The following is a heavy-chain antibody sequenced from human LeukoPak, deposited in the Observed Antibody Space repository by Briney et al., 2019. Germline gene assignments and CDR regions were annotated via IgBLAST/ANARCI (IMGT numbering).Heavy chain of an antibody. CDR1: GFTVSSNY. V-gene: IGHV3-53*01. J-gene: IGHJ4*02. CDR3: ARALRRRDFDY. CDR2: IYSGGST. Sequence: GGSLRLSCAASGFTVSSNYMSWVRQAPGKGLEWVSVIYSGGSTYYADSVKGRFTISRDNSKNTLYLQMNSLRAEDTAVYYCARALRRRDFDYWGQGTLVTVSS.